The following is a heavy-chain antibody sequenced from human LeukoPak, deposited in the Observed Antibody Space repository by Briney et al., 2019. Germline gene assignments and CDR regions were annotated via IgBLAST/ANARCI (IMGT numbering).Heavy chain of an antibody. V-gene: IGHV3-74*01. CDR3: AKARYYYDSSGCDY. J-gene: IGHJ4*02. Sequence: GGSLRLSCAASGFTFSRYWMHWVRQAPGKGLVWVSRINSDGSSTSYADSVKGRFTISRDNARNTLYLQMNSLTAEDTAVYYCAKARYYYDSSGCDYWGQGTLVTVSS. CDR1: GFTFSRYW. D-gene: IGHD3-22*01. CDR2: INSDGSST.